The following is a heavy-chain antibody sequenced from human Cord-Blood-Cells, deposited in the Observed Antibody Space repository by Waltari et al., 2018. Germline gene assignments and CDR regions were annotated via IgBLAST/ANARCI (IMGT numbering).Heavy chain of an antibody. CDR2: IKSKTDGGTT. CDR3: TTPRGY. V-gene: IGHV3-15*01. J-gene: IGHJ4*02. Sequence: EVQRVESGGGLVKPGGSLRSSCAASGITFCNGWMSWVRAAPGKGLEWVGRIKSKTDGGTTDYAAPVKGRFTISRDDSNNTLYLQMNSLKTEDTAVYYCTTPRGYWGQGTLVTVSS. CDR1: GITFCNGW.